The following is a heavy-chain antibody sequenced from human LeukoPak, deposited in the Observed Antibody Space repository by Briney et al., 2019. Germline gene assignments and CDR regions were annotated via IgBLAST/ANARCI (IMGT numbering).Heavy chain of an antibody. CDR2: IYHSEST. D-gene: IGHD1-20*01. CDR1: GDSISSGGYS. Sequence: SQTLSLTCAVSGDSISSGGYSWSWIRQPPGKGLEWIGDIYHSESTYYNPSLKSRVTISVDRSKNQFSLKLGSVTAADTAVYYCARGDITGTPFDYWGQGTLVTASS. V-gene: IGHV4-30-2*01. CDR3: ARGDITGTPFDY. J-gene: IGHJ4*02.